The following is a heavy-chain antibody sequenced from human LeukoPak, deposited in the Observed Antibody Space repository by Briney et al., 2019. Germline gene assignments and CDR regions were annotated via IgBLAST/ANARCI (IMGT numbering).Heavy chain of an antibody. CDR2: IYNSGST. Sequence: SETLSLTCTVSGGSISSYYWSWIRQPPGKGLESIGYIYNSGSTNYNPSLKSRVTILIDTSKNQFSLNLSSATAADTAVYYCARGYSYGPDYWGQGTLVTVSS. D-gene: IGHD5-18*01. CDR1: GGSISSYY. J-gene: IGHJ4*02. CDR3: ARGYSYGPDY. V-gene: IGHV4-59*01.